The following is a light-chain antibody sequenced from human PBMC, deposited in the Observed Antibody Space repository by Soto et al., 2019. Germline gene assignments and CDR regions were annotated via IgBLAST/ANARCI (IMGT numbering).Light chain of an antibody. Sequence: DIQMNMSPSTLSSSVGDTVTITCLASQSISSWLAWYQQKPGKAPKLLIYDASSLESGVPSRFSGSGSGTEFTLTISSLQPDDFATYYCQQYNSYSGTFGQGTKVDI. CDR1: QSISSW. CDR3: QQYNSYSGT. V-gene: IGKV1-5*01. CDR2: DAS. J-gene: IGKJ1*01.